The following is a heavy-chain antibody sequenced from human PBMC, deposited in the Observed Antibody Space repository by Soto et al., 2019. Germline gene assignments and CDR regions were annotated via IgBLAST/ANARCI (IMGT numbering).Heavy chain of an antibody. D-gene: IGHD5-12*01. V-gene: IGHV3-11*06. CDR1: GFTFSDYY. J-gene: IGHJ6*02. Sequence: GGSLRLSCAASGFTFSDYYMSWIRQAPGKGLEYISYVSSSSGSTNYADSVKGRFTISRDNAKNSLYLQMSSLRAEDTAVYYCARDRGGYDRLYYYHGMDVWGQGTTVTVSS. CDR3: ARDRGGYDRLYYYHGMDV. CDR2: VSSSSGST.